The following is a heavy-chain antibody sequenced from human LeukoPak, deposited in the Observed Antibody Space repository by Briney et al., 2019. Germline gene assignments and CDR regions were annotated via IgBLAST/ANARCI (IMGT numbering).Heavy chain of an antibody. CDR1: GGTFSSYA. V-gene: IGHV1-69*01. Sequence: SVKVSCKASGGTFSSYAISWVRQAPGQGLEWMGGIIPIFGTANYAQKFQGRVTITADESTSTAYMELSSLRSEDTAVYYCARGHYDILTGSLYYFDYWGQGTLVTVSS. CDR2: IIPIFGTA. CDR3: ARGHYDILTGSLYYFDY. J-gene: IGHJ4*02. D-gene: IGHD3-9*01.